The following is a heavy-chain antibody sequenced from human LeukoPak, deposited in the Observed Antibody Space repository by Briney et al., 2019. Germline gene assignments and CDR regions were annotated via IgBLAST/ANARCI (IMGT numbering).Heavy chain of an antibody. J-gene: IGHJ4*02. CDR3: ASLMTTEDY. Sequence: PSETLSLTCAVYGGSFSGYYWTWIRQPPGKGLEWIGEINHSGSSNYNPSLKSRVTISVDTSKNQFSLNLSSVTAADTAVYYCASLMTTEDYWGQGTLVTVSS. CDR2: INHSGSS. CDR1: GGSFSGYY. D-gene: IGHD4-17*01. V-gene: IGHV4-34*01.